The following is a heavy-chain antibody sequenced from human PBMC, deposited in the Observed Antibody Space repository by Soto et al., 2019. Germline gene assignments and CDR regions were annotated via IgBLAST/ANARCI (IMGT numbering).Heavy chain of an antibody. CDR3: ARGHYDYWSGSFATIDY. D-gene: IGHD3-3*01. V-gene: IGHV4-59*08. Sequence: PSETLSLTCAVYGGSFNGYYWSWIRQPPGKGLEWIGYIHYSGSTKYNPSLKSRVTISADTSKNQFSLKLSSVTAADTAVYYCARGHYDYWSGSFATIDYWGQGTRVTVSS. CDR2: IHYSGST. J-gene: IGHJ4*02. CDR1: GGSFNGYY.